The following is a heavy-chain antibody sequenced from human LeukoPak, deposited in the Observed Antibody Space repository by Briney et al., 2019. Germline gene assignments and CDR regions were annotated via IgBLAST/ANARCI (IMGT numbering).Heavy chain of an antibody. D-gene: IGHD2-2*03. Sequence: ASVKVSCKASGYTFASFGITWVRQAPGQGLEWMGWINTHNGDTNYAQKLQGRVTMTTDTSTSTAYMELRSLRSDDTAVYYCARDGYRPSGYFYYMDVWGKGTTVTVSS. J-gene: IGHJ6*03. CDR3: ARDGYRPSGYFYYMDV. CDR2: INTHNGDT. CDR1: GYTFASFG. V-gene: IGHV1-18*01.